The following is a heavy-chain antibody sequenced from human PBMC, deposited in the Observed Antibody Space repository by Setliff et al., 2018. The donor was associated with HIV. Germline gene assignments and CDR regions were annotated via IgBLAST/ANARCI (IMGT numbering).Heavy chain of an antibody. Sequence: GASVKVSCKASGYTFTSYDINWVRQATGQGLEWMGMISPSGISTSYAQKFQGRVTMTRDTSTSTAYMELSSLTYEDTAIYYCASGFRATVPDYWGQGTLVTVSS. CDR3: ASGFRATVPDY. J-gene: IGHJ4*02. CDR1: GYTFTSYD. V-gene: IGHV1-46*03. D-gene: IGHD4-17*01. CDR2: ISPSGIST.